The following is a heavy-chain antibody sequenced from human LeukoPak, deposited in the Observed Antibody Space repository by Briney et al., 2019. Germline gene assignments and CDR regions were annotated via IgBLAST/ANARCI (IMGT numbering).Heavy chain of an antibody. Sequence: GASVKVSCKASGYTFTGCYMHWVRQAPGPGLEWMGWINANSGDTGYAQKFQGRVTMTTDTSVSTAYMELSRLRSDDTAVYFCARADASRWFDYWGQGALVTVSS. D-gene: IGHD2-2*01. CDR3: ARADASRWFDY. CDR2: INANSGDT. V-gene: IGHV1-2*02. CDR1: GYTFTGCY. J-gene: IGHJ5*01.